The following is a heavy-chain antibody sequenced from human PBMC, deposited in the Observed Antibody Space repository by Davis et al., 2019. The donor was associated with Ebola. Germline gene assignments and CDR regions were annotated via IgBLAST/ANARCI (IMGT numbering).Heavy chain of an antibody. Sequence: AASVKVSCKASGGTFSSYAISWVRQAPGQGLEWMGGIIPIFGTANYAQKFQGRVTITADKSTSTAYMEPSSLRSEDTAVYYCARTHYYDSSGYSSDYWGQGTLVTVSS. V-gene: IGHV1-69*06. J-gene: IGHJ4*02. CDR3: ARTHYYDSSGYSSDY. CDR2: IIPIFGTA. D-gene: IGHD3-22*01. CDR1: GGTFSSYA.